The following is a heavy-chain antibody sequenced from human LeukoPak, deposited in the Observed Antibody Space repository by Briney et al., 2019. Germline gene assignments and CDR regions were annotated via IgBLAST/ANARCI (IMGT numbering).Heavy chain of an antibody. V-gene: IGHV3-33*01. CDR1: GFTFSSYG. J-gene: IGHJ6*04. D-gene: IGHD2-2*01. CDR3: ARDQVMCRSTSCLSEPYGMDV. Sequence: GGYLRLSCAASGFTFSSYGMHWVRQAPGKGLEWVAVIWYDGSNKYYADSVKGRFTISRDNSKNTLYLQMNSLRAEDTAVYYCARDQVMCRSTSCLSEPYGMDVWGKGPTVTVSS. CDR2: IWYDGSNK.